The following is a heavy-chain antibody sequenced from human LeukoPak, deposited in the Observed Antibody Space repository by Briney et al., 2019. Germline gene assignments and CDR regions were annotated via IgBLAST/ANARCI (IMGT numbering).Heavy chain of an antibody. Sequence: PSQTLSLTCTVSGGSISSGSYYWSWIRQPAGKGLEWIGRIYTSGSTNYNPSLKSRVTISVDTSKNQFSLKLSSVTAADTAVYYCARLSPLRGAFDIWGQGTMVTVSS. CDR1: GGSISSGSYY. CDR2: IYTSGST. D-gene: IGHD3-16*01. J-gene: IGHJ3*02. CDR3: ARLSPLRGAFDI. V-gene: IGHV4-61*02.